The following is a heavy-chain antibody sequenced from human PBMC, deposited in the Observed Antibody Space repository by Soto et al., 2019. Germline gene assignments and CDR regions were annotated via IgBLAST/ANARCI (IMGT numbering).Heavy chain of an antibody. CDR1: GFSLSTSGVG. V-gene: IGHV2-5*02. CDR2: IYWDDVK. J-gene: IGHJ4*02. Sequence: QITLKESGRTLVKPTQTLTLTCTLSGFSLSTSGVGVGWIRQSPGKALEWLAVIYWDDVKHYSPSLERRLTITKDTFESEVVLTMTNMDPVDTATYYCARKGSGDYALDYWGQGIVVTVSS. D-gene: IGHD4-17*01. CDR3: ARKGSGDYALDY.